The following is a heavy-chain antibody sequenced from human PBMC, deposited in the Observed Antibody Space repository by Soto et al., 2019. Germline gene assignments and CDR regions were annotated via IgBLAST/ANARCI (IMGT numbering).Heavy chain of an antibody. V-gene: IGHV4-4*02. CDR1: GGSINNTNW. Sequence: QVQLQESGPGLVKPSGTLSLICAVSGGSINNTNWWSWVRKSPGKGLEWIGEIYHSGSTTYNPSLKSRVTISVDKSKNQFSLNLSSVTAADTAVYYCAKGEYDYVWGSYRINWFDPWGQGTLVTVSS. D-gene: IGHD3-16*01. CDR2: IYHSGST. CDR3: AKGEYDYVWGSYRINWFDP. J-gene: IGHJ5*02.